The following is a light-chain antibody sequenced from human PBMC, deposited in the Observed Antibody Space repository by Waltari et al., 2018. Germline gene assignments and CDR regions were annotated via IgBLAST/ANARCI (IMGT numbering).Light chain of an antibody. CDR3: AAWDDSLNGPGNV. Sequence: QSVLTQPPSASGTPGQRVTISCSGSSSNIGSNTVNWYQQLPGTAPKLLINSNNQRPSGVPDRFSGSKSGTSASLAISGLQSEDGADYYCAAWDDSLNGPGNVFGSGTKVTVL. CDR2: SNN. J-gene: IGLJ6*01. CDR1: SSNIGSNT. V-gene: IGLV1-44*01.